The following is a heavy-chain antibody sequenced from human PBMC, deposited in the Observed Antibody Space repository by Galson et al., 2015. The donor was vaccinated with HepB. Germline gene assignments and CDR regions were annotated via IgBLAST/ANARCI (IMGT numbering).Heavy chain of an antibody. V-gene: IGHV3-23*01. J-gene: IGHJ4*02. CDR2: ISGSGGST. CDR3: AKEGGYSSGWYEWDFDY. Sequence: SLRLSCAASGFTLSSYAMSWVRQAPGKGLEWVSAISGSGGSTYYADSVKGRFTISRDNSKNTLYLQMNSLRAEDTAVYYCAKEGGYSSGWYEWDFDYWGQGTLVTVSS. D-gene: IGHD6-19*01. CDR1: GFTLSSYA.